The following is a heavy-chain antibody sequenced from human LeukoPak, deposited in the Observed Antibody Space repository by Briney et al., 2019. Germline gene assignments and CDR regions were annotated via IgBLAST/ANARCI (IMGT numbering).Heavy chain of an antibody. CDR1: GFTVSSNY. V-gene: IGHV3-53*04. J-gene: IGHJ6*02. D-gene: IGHD3-3*01. CDR2: IYSAGGT. Sequence: GGSLRLSCAASGFTVSSNYMTWVRPAPGKGRWWVSLIYSAGGTYYTDSVKGRFTISRPSSKNTLYLQMNSLRGEDTAVYYCARFLGRITISGVVPYGMDVWGQGTTVTVSS. CDR3: ARFLGRITISGVVPYGMDV.